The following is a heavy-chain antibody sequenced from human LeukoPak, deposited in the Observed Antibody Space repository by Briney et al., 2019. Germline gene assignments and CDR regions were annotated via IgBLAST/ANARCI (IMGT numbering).Heavy chain of an antibody. CDR2: ISGSGSST. CDR3: VKGHMTSWYLLDS. D-gene: IGHD6-13*01. V-gene: IGHV3-23*01. J-gene: IGHJ4*02. Sequence: GGSLGLSCAGSGFTFNIFNKYAMSWVRQAPGKGLEWVSVISGSGSSTYYADSVEGRFTISRDNSKDTLFLQMNSLRVEDTGVYYCVKGHMTSWYLLDSWGQGTLVTVSS. CDR1: GFTFNIFNKYA.